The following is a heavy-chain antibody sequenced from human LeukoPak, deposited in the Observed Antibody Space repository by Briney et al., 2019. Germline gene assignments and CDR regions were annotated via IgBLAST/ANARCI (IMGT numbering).Heavy chain of an antibody. CDR3: ARGSNYYDSSGYYIPDFDY. CDR2: IYYSGSP. J-gene: IGHJ4*02. Sequence: SQTLSLTCTVSGGSISSGDYYWSWIRQPPGKGLERIWYIYYSGSPYYNPSLMSRVTISVDPSKNQFSLKLSSVPAADTAMYYCARGSNYYDSSGYYIPDFDYWGQGTLVTVSS. CDR1: GGSISSGDYY. V-gene: IGHV4-30-4*08. D-gene: IGHD3-22*01.